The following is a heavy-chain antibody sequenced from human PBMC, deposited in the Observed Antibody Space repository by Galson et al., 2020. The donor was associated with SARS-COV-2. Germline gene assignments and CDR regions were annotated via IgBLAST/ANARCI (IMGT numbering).Heavy chain of an antibody. V-gene: IGHV3-9*01. Sequence: SLKISCAASGFTFDDYAMHWVRQAPGKGLEWVSGISWNSGSIGYADSVKGRFTISRDNAKNSLYLQMNSLRAEDTALYYCAKDWLGNYYDSSGYYVSAFDIWGQGTMVTVSS. CDR2: ISWNSGSI. CDR3: AKDWLGNYYDSSGYYVSAFDI. D-gene: IGHD3-22*01. CDR1: GFTFDDYA. J-gene: IGHJ3*02.